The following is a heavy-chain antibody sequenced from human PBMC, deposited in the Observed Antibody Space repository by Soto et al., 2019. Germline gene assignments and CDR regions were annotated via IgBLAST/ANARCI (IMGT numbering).Heavy chain of an antibody. CDR1: GGTFSSYA. CDR2: IIPIFGTA. V-gene: IGHV1-69*01. D-gene: IGHD3-10*01. Sequence: QVQLVQSGAEVKKPGSSVKVSCKASGGTFSSYAISWVRQAPGQGLEWMGGIIPIFGTANYAQKFQGRVTNTADESTSTAYMELSSLRSEDTAVYYCASFSPGYYGSYYYYYGMDVWGQGTTVTVSS. CDR3: ASFSPGYYGSYYYYYGMDV. J-gene: IGHJ6*02.